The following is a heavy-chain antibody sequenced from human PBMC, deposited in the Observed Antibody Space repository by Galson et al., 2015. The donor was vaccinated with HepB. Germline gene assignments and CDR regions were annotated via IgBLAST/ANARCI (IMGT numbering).Heavy chain of an antibody. Sequence: SVKVSCKASGGTFSSYAISWVRQAPGQGLEWMGGIIPIFGTANYAQKFQGRVTITADESTSTAYMELSSLRSEDTAVYYCARGPGYSGYDYVGYFDYWGQGTLVTVSS. CDR1: GGTFSSYA. V-gene: IGHV1-69*13. D-gene: IGHD5-12*01. CDR2: IIPIFGTA. CDR3: ARGPGYSGYDYVGYFDY. J-gene: IGHJ4*02.